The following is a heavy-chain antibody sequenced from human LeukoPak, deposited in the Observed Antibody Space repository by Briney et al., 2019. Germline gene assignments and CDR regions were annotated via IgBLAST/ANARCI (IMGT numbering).Heavy chain of an antibody. CDR2: IYYSGST. J-gene: IGHJ5*02. D-gene: IGHD3-10*01. Sequence: SETLSLTCTVSGGSISSNSYYWGWIRQPPGKGLKWIGSIYYSGSTYYNPSLKSRVTISVDTSKNQFSLKLSSVTAADTAVYYCARHAITMVRGVIDNWFDPWGQGTLVTVSS. CDR3: ARHAITMVRGVIDNWFDP. CDR1: GGSISSNSYY. V-gene: IGHV4-39*01.